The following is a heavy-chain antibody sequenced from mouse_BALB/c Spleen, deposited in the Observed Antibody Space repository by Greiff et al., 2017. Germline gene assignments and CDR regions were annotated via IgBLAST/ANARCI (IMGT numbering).Heavy chain of an antibody. V-gene: IGHV5-6-4*01. CDR2: ISSGGSYT. CDR3: TRDPTVGLMDY. D-gene: IGHD1-1*01. CDR1: GFTFSSYT. Sequence: EVQVVESGGGLVKPGGSLKLSCAASGFTFSSYTMSWVRQTPEKRLEWVATISSGGSYTYYPDSVKGRFTISRDNAKNTLYLQMSSLKSEDTAMYYCTRDPTVGLMDYWGQGTSVTVSS. J-gene: IGHJ4*01.